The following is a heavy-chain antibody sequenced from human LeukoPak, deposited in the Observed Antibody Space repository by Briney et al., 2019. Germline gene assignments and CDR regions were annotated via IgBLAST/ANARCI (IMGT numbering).Heavy chain of an antibody. V-gene: IGHV4-4*07. Sequence: PSETLSLTCTVSGGSISSYYWSWIRQPAGKGLEWIGRIYTSGSTNYNPSLKSRVTMSVDTSKNQFSLKLSSVTAADTAVYYCASDREDTAMVTWFDPWGQGTLVTVSS. CDR1: GGSISSYY. D-gene: IGHD5-18*01. J-gene: IGHJ5*02. CDR2: IYTSGST. CDR3: ASDREDTAMVTWFDP.